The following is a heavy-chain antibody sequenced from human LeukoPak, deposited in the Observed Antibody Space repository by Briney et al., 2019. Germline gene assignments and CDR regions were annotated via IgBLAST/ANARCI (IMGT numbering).Heavy chain of an antibody. D-gene: IGHD4-23*01. CDR3: ARDRAEYGGNSLGY. CDR2: INPNSGGT. Sequence: ASVKVSCKASGYTFTGYYMHWVRQAPGQGLERMGRINPNSGGTNYAQKFQGRVTMTRDTSITTAYMELSRLRSDDTAVYYCARDRAEYGGNSLGYWGQGTLVTVSS. V-gene: IGHV1-2*06. CDR1: GYTFTGYY. J-gene: IGHJ4*02.